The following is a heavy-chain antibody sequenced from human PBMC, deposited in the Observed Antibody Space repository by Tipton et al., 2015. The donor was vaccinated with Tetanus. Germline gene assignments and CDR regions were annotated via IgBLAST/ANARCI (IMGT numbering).Heavy chain of an antibody. CDR3: ARGWSECSSWSCSPFDS. CDR1: GGSVSSYY. CDR2: VSSSGNS. V-gene: IGHV4-4*07. D-gene: IGHD2-2*01. J-gene: IGHJ4*02. Sequence: LRLSCTVSGGSVSSYYWTWFRQPPGKRLEWIGFVSSSGNSNYSPSLTGRVSMSLDTSKQQFSLSLTSATAADTAVYYCARGWSECSSWSCSPFDSWGQGTLVTVPS.